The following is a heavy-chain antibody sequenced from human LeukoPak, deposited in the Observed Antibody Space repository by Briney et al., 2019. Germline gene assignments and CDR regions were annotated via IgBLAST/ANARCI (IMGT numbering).Heavy chain of an antibody. CDR2: MNPNSGNT. V-gene: IGHV1-8*03. D-gene: IGHD1-26*01. CDR3: ARERGEFGGSYFLDY. Sequence: ASVKVSCKASGYTFTSYDINWVRQATGQGLEWMGWMNPNSGNTGYAQKFQGRVTITRNTSASIVYMELSSLRSEDMAFYYCARERGEFGGSYFLDYWGQGTLVTVSS. J-gene: IGHJ4*02. CDR1: GYTFTSYD.